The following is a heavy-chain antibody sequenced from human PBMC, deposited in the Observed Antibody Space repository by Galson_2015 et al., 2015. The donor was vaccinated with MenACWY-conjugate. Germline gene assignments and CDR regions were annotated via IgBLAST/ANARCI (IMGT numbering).Heavy chain of an antibody. CDR2: ITQSGST. CDR3: ATYSLGWFSVA. J-gene: IGHJ5*02. V-gene: IGHV4-34*01. D-gene: IGHD3-3*01. CDR1: GDSFSGHY. Sequence: SETLSLTCAVYGDSFSGHYWNWIRQPPGKGLEWIGEITQSGSTNYNPSLESRVTISVDPSKNEFSLKLSSVTAADTAMYYCATYSLGWFSVAWGQGMRVTVSS.